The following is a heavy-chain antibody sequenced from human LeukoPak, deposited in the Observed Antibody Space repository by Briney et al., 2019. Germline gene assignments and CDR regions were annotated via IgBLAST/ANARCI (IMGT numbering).Heavy chain of an antibody. CDR2: INPNSGGT. CDR1: GYTFTGYY. CDR3: ARVVVVPAARGYYFDY. V-gene: IGHV1-2*06. D-gene: IGHD2-2*01. J-gene: IGHJ4*02. Sequence: GASVKVSCKASGYTFTGYYMHWVRQAPGQGLEWMGRINPNSGGTNYAQKFRGRVTMTRDTSISTAYMELSRLRSDDTAVYYCARVVVVPAARGYYFDYWGQGTLVTVSS.